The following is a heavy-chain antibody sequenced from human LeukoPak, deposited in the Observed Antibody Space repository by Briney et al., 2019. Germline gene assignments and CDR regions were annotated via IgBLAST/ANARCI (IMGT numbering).Heavy chain of an antibody. J-gene: IGHJ3*02. Sequence: GRSLRLSCAASGFTFSSYAMHWVRQAPGKGLEWVAVISYDGSNKYYADSVKGRFTISRDNSKNTLYLQMNSLRAEDTAVYYCAREGLLSHYDAFDIWGQGTMVTVSS. CDR3: AREGLLSHYDAFDI. D-gene: IGHD2-15*01. CDR2: ISYDGSNK. V-gene: IGHV3-30-3*01. CDR1: GFTFSSYA.